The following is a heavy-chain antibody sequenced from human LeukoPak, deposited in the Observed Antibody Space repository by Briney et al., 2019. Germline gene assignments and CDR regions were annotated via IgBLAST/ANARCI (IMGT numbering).Heavy chain of an antibody. J-gene: IGHJ6*02. V-gene: IGHV4-61*01. Sequence: SETLSLTCTVAGGSVSSGSYYWSWIRQSPGKGLEWLGYIYYSGNTNYNPSLRSRITILVDTSKSQFSLTMRSVTAADTAVYYCARDWPGSYYYYGMDVWGQGTTVTVSS. CDR2: IYYSGNT. D-gene: IGHD6-19*01. CDR1: GGSVSSGSYY. CDR3: ARDWPGSYYYYGMDV.